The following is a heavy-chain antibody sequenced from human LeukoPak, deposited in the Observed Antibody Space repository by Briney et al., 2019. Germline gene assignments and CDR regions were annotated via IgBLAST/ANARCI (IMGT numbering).Heavy chain of an antibody. D-gene: IGHD1-7*01. J-gene: IGHJ4*02. Sequence: GGSLRLSCTASGFTFGDYAMSWVRQAPGKGQEWVGFIRSKAYGGTTEYAASVKGRFTISRDDSKSIAYLQMNSLKTEDIAVYYCTRGHTYNWNYDYWGQGTLVTDSS. CDR1: GFTFGDYA. V-gene: IGHV3-49*04. CDR3: TRGHTYNWNYDY. CDR2: IRSKAYGGTT.